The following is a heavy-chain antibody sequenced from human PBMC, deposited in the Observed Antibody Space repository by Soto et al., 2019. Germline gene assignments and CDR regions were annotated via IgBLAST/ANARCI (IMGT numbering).Heavy chain of an antibody. CDR2: ISGSGGST. CDR3: AKYRGWCPPFDY. J-gene: IGHJ4*02. Sequence: EVQLLESGGGLVQPGGSLRLSCAASGFTFSSYAMSWVRQAPGKGLEWVSAISGSGGSTYYADSVKGRFTISRDNSKNTLYRQRDSLRAEDTAVYYCAKYRGWCPPFDYWGQGTLVTVSS. D-gene: IGHD6-19*01. CDR1: GFTFSSYA. V-gene: IGHV3-23*01.